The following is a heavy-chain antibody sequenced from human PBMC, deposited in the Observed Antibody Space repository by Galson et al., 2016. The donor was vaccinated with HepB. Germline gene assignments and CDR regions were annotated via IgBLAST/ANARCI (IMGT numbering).Heavy chain of an antibody. D-gene: IGHD1-26*01. CDR3: ASPRAIVGNTPDAFDM. CDR2: IIAYNANT. V-gene: IGHV1-18*01. CDR1: GYTFKNYG. Sequence: SVKVSCKASGYTFKNYGISWVRQAPGQGLEWMGWIIAYNANTNYAQKFQGRVTITTDTSANTAYMELRSLRSDDTAVYYCASPRAIVGNTPDAFDMWGQGAMVAVSS. J-gene: IGHJ3*02.